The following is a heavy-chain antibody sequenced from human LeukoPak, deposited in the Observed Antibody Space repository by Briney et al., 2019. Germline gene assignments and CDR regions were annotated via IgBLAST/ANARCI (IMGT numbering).Heavy chain of an antibody. CDR1: GFTFSSYG. CDR3: AKDIVDSSSWYNDAFDI. Sequence: GGPLRLSCAASGFTFSSYGMHWVRQAPGKGLGWVAFIRYDGSNKYYADSVKGRFTISRDNSKNTLYLQMNSLRAEDTAVYYCAKDIVDSSSWYNDAFDIWGQGTMVTVSS. V-gene: IGHV3-30*02. D-gene: IGHD6-13*01. CDR2: IRYDGSNK. J-gene: IGHJ3*02.